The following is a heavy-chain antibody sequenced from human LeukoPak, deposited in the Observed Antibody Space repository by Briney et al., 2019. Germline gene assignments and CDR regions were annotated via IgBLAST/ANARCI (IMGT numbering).Heavy chain of an antibody. CDR3: AKDERYCGGDCYRYFQH. V-gene: IGHV3-23*01. CDR2: ISGSGGST. D-gene: IGHD2-21*02. Sequence: TGGSLRLSCAASGFTFSSYSMNWVRQAPGKGLEWVSAISGSGGSTYYADSVKGRFTISRDNSKNTLYLQMNSLRAEDTAVYYCAKDERYCGGDCYRYFQHWGQGTLVTVSS. J-gene: IGHJ1*01. CDR1: GFTFSSYS.